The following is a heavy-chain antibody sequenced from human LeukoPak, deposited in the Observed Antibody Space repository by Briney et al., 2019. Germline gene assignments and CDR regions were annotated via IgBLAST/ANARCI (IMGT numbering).Heavy chain of an antibody. CDR3: ARGSQNYDILTGYSPGDAFDI. D-gene: IGHD3-9*01. V-gene: IGHV3-66*01. J-gene: IGHJ3*02. Sequence: PGGSLRLSCAASGFTVSSNYMSWVRQAPGKGLEWVSVIHSGGSTYYADSVKGRFTISRDNSKNTLYLQMNSLRAEDTAVYYCARGSQNYDILTGYSPGDAFDIWGQGTMVTVSS. CDR2: IHSGGST. CDR1: GFTVSSNY.